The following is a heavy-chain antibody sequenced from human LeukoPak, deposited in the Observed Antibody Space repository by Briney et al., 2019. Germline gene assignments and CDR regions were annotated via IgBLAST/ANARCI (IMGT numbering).Heavy chain of an antibody. Sequence: GGSLRLSCAASGFTFTNYGMHWVRQAPGKGLEWVALISYDGSDKNYADSVKGRFTISRDNSKNTLYMQMNSLRAEDTAVYYCAKGIDSSGYWADYWGQGTLVTVSS. D-gene: IGHD3-22*01. CDR3: AKGIDSSGYWADY. J-gene: IGHJ4*02. CDR1: GFTFTNYG. V-gene: IGHV3-30*18. CDR2: ISYDGSDK.